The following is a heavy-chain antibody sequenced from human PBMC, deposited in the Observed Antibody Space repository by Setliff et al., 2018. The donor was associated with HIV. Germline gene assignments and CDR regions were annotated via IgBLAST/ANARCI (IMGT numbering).Heavy chain of an antibody. J-gene: IGHJ4*02. CDR3: ARGVAINYYGSGSYLGH. CDR2: IIPMFGRV. CDR1: GGTFRSYA. Sequence: GASVKVSCKPSGGTFRSYAISWLRQAPGQGLEWMGGIIPMFGRVNYAKKLQGRVTITADESTNTAYMELSSLRAEDTAVDFCARGVAINYYGSGSYLGHWGQGTLVTVSS. D-gene: IGHD3-10*01. V-gene: IGHV1-69*13.